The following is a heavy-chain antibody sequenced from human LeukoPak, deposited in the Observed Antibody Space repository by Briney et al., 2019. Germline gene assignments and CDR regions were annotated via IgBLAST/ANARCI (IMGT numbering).Heavy chain of an antibody. CDR2: ISGSSNYI. V-gene: IGHV3-21*01. D-gene: IGHD1-20*01. Sequence: GGSLRLSCAASGFTFSTYTMNWVRQAPGKGLEWVSSISGSSNYIFYADSLEGRFTISRDNAKNSLYLQMNSLRAEDTALYYCARDAISLTGNGPDYWGQGTLVTVSS. J-gene: IGHJ4*02. CDR3: ARDAISLTGNGPDY. CDR1: GFTFSTYT.